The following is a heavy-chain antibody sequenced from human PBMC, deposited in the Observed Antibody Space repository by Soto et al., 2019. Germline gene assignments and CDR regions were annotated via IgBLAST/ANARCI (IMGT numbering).Heavy chain of an antibody. Sequence: GGSLRLSSAASGFTFSSYAMHWVRQAPGKGLEYVSAISSNGGSTYYANSVKGRFTISRDNSKNTLYLQMGSLRAEDMAVYYCARAGYYDFWSGYSAYYYYYYYMDVWGKGTTVTVSS. CDR3: ARAGYYDFWSGYSAYYYYYYYMDV. J-gene: IGHJ6*03. D-gene: IGHD3-3*01. CDR1: GFTFSSYA. CDR2: ISSNGGST. V-gene: IGHV3-64*01.